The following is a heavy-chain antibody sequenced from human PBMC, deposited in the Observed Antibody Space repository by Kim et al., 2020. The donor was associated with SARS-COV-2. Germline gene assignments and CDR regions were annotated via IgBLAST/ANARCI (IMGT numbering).Heavy chain of an antibody. CDR3: ARDLKYSSGWDY. V-gene: IGHV3-48*02. J-gene: IGHJ4*02. D-gene: IGHD3-22*01. Sequence: YYADSVKGRFTISRDNAKNSLYLQMNSLRDEDTAVYYCARDLKYSSGWDYWGQGTLVTVSS.